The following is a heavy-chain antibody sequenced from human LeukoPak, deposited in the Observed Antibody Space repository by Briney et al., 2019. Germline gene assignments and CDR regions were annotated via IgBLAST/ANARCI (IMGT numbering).Heavy chain of an antibody. CDR1: GFTFSSYG. CDR3: AKEGRRGYSYGPLDY. Sequence: GGSLRLSCAASGFTFSSYGMHWVRQAPGKGLEWVAVISYDGSNKYYADSVKGRFTISRDNSKNTPYLQMNSLRAEDTAVYYCAKEGRRGYSYGPLDYWGQGTLVTVSS. V-gene: IGHV3-30*18. CDR2: ISYDGSNK. D-gene: IGHD5-18*01. J-gene: IGHJ4*02.